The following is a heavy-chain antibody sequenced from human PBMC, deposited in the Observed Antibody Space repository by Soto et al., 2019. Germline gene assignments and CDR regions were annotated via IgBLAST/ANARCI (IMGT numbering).Heavy chain of an antibody. V-gene: IGHV3-21*01. CDR3: ARGPKGIAARPNWFDP. Sequence: EVQLVESGGGLVKPGGSLRLSCAASGFTFSSYSMNWVRQAPGKGLEWVSSISSSSSYRDYADSVKGRCTSSRDNAKNSLSLQMNSLRAEDTAVYYCARGPKGIAARPNWFDPWGQGTLVTVSS. J-gene: IGHJ5*02. CDR1: GFTFSSYS. D-gene: IGHD6-6*01. CDR2: ISSSSSYR.